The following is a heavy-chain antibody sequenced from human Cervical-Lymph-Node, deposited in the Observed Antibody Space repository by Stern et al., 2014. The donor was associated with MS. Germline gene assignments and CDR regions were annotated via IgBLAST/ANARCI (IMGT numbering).Heavy chain of an antibody. CDR3: ARGFSSSWYSPYYYYGMDV. CDR1: GGSFSGYY. J-gene: IGHJ6*02. CDR2: INHSGST. Sequence: QVQLQQWGAGLLKPSETLSLTCAVYGGSFSGYYWSWIRQPPGKGLEWIGEINHSGSTNYNPSLKSRVTISVDTSKNQFSLKLSSVTAADTAVYYCARGFSSSWYSPYYYYGMDVWGQGTTVTVSS. D-gene: IGHD6-13*01. V-gene: IGHV4-34*01.